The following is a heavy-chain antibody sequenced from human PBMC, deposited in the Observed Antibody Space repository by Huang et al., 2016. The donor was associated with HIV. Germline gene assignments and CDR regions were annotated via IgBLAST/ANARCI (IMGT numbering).Heavy chain of an antibody. CDR1: GYAFSDYG. V-gene: IGHV1-18*04. Sequence: QIRLVQSGAEVKKPGASVRVSCQASGYAFSDYGFSWVRQAPGQGPEWVGWISGSNGVTNYGQRFQGRCTLTTDTATTTVYMDLRGLRSDDTAVYYCARDPKYHSFPYFRQRRGIEIWGQGTVVTVSS. CDR2: ISGSNGVT. CDR3: ARDPKYHSFPYFRQRRGIEI. D-gene: IGHD3-16*01. J-gene: IGHJ3*02.